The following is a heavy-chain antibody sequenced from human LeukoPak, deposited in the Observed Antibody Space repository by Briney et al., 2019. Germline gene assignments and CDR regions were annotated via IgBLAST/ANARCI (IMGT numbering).Heavy chain of an antibody. V-gene: IGHV4-31*03. Sequence: SQTLSLTCTVSGGSISSGGYYWSWISQHPGKGLEWIGYIYYSGSTYYNPSIKSRVTISVDTSKNQFSLKLSSVTAADTAMYYCARLGYGDYLPRYYYYGMDVWGKGTTVTVSS. D-gene: IGHD4-17*01. J-gene: IGHJ6*04. CDR3: ARLGYGDYLPRYYYYGMDV. CDR1: GGSISSGGYY. CDR2: IYYSGST.